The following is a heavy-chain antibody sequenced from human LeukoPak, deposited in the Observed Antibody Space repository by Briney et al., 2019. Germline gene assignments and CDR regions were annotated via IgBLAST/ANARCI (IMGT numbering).Heavy chain of an antibody. J-gene: IGHJ4*02. Sequence: ASVKVSCKTSGYSFTDYYMHWVRQAPGQGLEWMGWINPNSGGTSSAQKFQGRVTMTRDTSINTAYMGLSSLRSEDTAVYYCARGHGPGGTRWPNLDFWGQGTLITVSS. CDR2: INPNSGGT. CDR1: GYSFTDYY. CDR3: ARGHGPGGTRWPNLDF. D-gene: IGHD2-15*01. V-gene: IGHV1-2*02.